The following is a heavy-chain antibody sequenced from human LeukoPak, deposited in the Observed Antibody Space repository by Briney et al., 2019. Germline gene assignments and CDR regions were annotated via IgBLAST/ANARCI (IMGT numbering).Heavy chain of an antibody. Sequence: GGSLRLSCAASGFTFSSYGMHWVRQAPGKGLEWVAFIRYDGSNKYYADSVKGRFTISRDNSKNTLYLQMNSLRAEDTAVYYCANSSKGKVLRFLEWLLAPFDYWGQGTLVTVSS. J-gene: IGHJ4*02. CDR3: ANSSKGKVLRFLEWLLAPFDY. CDR2: IRYDGSNK. D-gene: IGHD3-3*01. V-gene: IGHV3-30*02. CDR1: GFTFSSYG.